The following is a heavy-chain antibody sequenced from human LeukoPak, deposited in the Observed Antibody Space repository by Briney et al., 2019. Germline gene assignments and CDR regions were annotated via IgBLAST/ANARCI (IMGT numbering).Heavy chain of an antibody. CDR3: ARDFGY. J-gene: IGHJ4*02. Sequence: GGSLRLSCAASGFTFSSYAMSWVRQTPDRGLFWVAAISVDGSATNYADSVKGRFTISRDNSKNILYLQMNNLRPDDTAVYYCARDFGYWGQGTLVTVSS. CDR1: GFTFSSYA. CDR2: ISVDGSAT. V-gene: IGHV3-30*03.